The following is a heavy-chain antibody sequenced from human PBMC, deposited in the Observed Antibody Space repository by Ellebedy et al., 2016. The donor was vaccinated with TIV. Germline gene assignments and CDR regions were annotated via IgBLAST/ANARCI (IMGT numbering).Heavy chain of an antibody. CDR3: ARAWAYGDTTRGTVIDV. V-gene: IGHV4-34*01. CDR2: INHSGST. Sequence: SETLSLTCAVYGGSFSGYYWSWIRQPPGKGLEWIGEINHSGSTNYNPSLKSRVTISVDTSKNQFSLTLSSVSAADTAVYYCARAWAYGDTTRGTVIDVWGRGSMVIVSS. CDR1: GGSFSGYY. J-gene: IGHJ3*01. D-gene: IGHD4-17*01.